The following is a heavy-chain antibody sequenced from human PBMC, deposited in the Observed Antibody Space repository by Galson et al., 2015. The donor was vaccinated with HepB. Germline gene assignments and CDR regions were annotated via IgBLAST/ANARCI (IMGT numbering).Heavy chain of an antibody. D-gene: IGHD1-1*01. V-gene: IGHV4-61*02. J-gene: IGHJ4*02. CDR1: GGSISSGTLY. CDR3: AEGDWNGMRY. CDR2: MYTSGST. Sequence: LSLTCTVSGGSISSGTLYWSWIRQPAGKGLEWIGRMYTSGSTNYNPSLKSRVTISVDTSKNQFSMKLSSVTAADTAVYFCAEGDWNGMRYWGQGTLVTVSS.